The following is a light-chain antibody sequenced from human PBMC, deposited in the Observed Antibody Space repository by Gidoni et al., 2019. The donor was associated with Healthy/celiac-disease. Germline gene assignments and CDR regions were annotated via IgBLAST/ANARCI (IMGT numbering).Light chain of an antibody. CDR2: DAS. V-gene: IGKV3-11*01. CDR3: QQRSNWPRVT. Sequence: EIVLTQSPATLSLSPWERATLSCRASQSVSSYLAWYQQQPGQAPRLRIYDASNRATGIPARFSGSVAGTDFSLTLSILEPEHFAVSYCQQRSNWPRVTFXGXTKVEIK. J-gene: IGKJ4*01. CDR1: QSVSSY.